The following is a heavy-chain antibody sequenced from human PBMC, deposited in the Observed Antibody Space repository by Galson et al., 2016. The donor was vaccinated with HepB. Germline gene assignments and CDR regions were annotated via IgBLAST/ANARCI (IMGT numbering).Heavy chain of an antibody. Sequence: SETLSLTCTVSGGSISTYYWSWIRQPPGKSLEWIGYIHYSGSTNCNPSLKTRVTISVDTSQNQFSLNLRSVTAADTATYYCARAPDSGFDGYGWSHWGQGALVTVSS. V-gene: IGHV4-59*12. D-gene: IGHD5-12*01. CDR1: GGSISTYY. J-gene: IGHJ4*02. CDR2: IHYSGST. CDR3: ARAPDSGFDGYGWSH.